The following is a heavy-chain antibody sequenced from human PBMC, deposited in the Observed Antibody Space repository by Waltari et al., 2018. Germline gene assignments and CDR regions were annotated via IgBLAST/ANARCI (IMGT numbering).Heavy chain of an antibody. D-gene: IGHD2-15*01. V-gene: IGHV3-49*03. Sequence: EVQLVESGGGLVQPGRSLRLSCTASGFTFGDYAMSWFRQAPGKGLEWVGFIRSKAYGGTTEYAASVKGRFTISRDDSKSIAYLQMNSLKTEDTAVYYCTRPLGYCSGGSCYHNWFDPWGQGTLVTVSS. CDR1: GFTFGDYA. CDR2: IRSKAYGGTT. J-gene: IGHJ5*02. CDR3: TRPLGYCSGGSCYHNWFDP.